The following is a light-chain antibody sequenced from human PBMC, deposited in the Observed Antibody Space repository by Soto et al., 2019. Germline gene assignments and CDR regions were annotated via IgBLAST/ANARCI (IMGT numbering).Light chain of an antibody. V-gene: IGKV3-20*01. CDR3: EYYGTSVT. CDR2: GTS. Sequence: VLTQSPGTLSLSPGERVTLSCRASQSISNNHLAWYQQKPGQAPRLLIHGTSNRATGIPDRFSGSGSGTDFTLTFSRLEPEDFAVYYCEYYGTSVTFGGGTKVDIK. J-gene: IGKJ4*01. CDR1: QSISNNH.